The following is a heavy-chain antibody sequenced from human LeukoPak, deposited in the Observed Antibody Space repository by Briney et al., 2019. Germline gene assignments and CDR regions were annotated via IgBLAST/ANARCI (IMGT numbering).Heavy chain of an antibody. Sequence: GGSLRLSCAASGLTFRSYDMTWVPQAPGKGREYVSSISAPGTYIFSAASVKGRFTISRDNAANTLFLQMNSLRVEDTAVYYCARIGPARDGSNSFDYWGQGTLVTVSS. D-gene: IGHD5-24*01. CDR2: ISAPGTYI. J-gene: IGHJ4*02. V-gene: IGHV3-21*01. CDR3: ARIGPARDGSNSFDY. CDR1: GLTFRSYD.